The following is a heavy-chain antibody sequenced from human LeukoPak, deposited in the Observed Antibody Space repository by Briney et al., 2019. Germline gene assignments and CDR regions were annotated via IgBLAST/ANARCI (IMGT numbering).Heavy chain of an antibody. V-gene: IGHV1-18*01. CDR2: ISAYNGNT. J-gene: IGHJ4*02. D-gene: IGHD3-3*01. Sequence: GASVKVSCKASGYTFTSYGISWVRQAPGQGLEWMGWISAYNGNTNYAQKLQGRVTMTTDTSTSTAYMELRSLRSDDTAVYYCARAHAGLRNYDFWSGYYPPHNYYFDYWGQGTLVTVSS. CDR3: ARAHAGLRNYDFWSGYYPPHNYYFDY. CDR1: GYTFTSYG.